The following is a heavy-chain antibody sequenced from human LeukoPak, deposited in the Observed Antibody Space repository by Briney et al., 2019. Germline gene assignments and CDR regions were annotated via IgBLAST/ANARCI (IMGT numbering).Heavy chain of an antibody. CDR3: AKDFPHHYETSHGTDL. CDR1: GFDLGHYE. J-gene: IGHJ6*02. D-gene: IGHD3-22*01. V-gene: IGHV3-48*03. CDR2: ISVRAATI. Sequence: GSLRLSCAASGFDLGHYEVNWVRQAPGKGLEWIAHISVRAATIYYGDSVEGRFTISRDDAKNSLFLQMNSLRVEDTAIYYCAKDFPHHYETSHGTDLWGQGTTVTVS.